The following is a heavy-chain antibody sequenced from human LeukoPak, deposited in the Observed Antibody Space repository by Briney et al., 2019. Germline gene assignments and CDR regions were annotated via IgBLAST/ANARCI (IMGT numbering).Heavy chain of an antibody. CDR3: ASSVTTLYYFDY. CDR2: ISYDGSNK. CDR1: GFTFSSYA. V-gene: IGHV3-30-3*01. D-gene: IGHD4-17*01. J-gene: IGHJ4*02. Sequence: PGGSLRPSCAASGFTFSSYAMHWVRQAPGRGLEWVAVISYDGSNKYYADSVKGRFTISRDNSKNTLYLQMNSLRAEDTAVYYCASSVTTLYYFDYWGQGTLVTVSS.